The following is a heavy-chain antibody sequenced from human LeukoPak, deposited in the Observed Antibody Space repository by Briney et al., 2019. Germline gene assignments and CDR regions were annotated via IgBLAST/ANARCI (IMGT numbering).Heavy chain of an antibody. CDR3: ARVDLRAAYFDY. J-gene: IGHJ4*02. CDR1: GGSISSYY. V-gene: IGHV4-4*07. CDR2: IYSSGST. D-gene: IGHD2-21*01. Sequence: SETLSLTCTVSGGSISSYYWSWIRQPARKGLEWIGRIYSSGSTGYNPSLKSRVTMSVDTSKNQFSLKLSSVTAADTAVYYCARVDLRAAYFDYWGQGTLVTVSS.